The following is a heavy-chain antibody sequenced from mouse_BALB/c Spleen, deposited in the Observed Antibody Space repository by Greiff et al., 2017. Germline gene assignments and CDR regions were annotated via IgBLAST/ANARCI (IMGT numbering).Heavy chain of an antibody. D-gene: IGHD3-2*01. CDR3: ARSQTARATGFAY. CDR1: GYTFTSYW. CDR2: INPSTGYT. V-gene: IGHV1-7*01. J-gene: IGHJ3*01. Sequence: VQLQQSGAELAKPGASVKMSCKASGYTFTSYWMHWVKQRPGQGLEWIGYINPSTGYTEYNQKFKDKATLTADKSSSTAYMQLSSLTSEDSAVYYCARSQTARATGFAYWGRGTLVTVSA.